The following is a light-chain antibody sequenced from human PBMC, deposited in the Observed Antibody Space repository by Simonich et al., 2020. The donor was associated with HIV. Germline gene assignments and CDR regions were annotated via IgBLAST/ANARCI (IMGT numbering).Light chain of an antibody. CDR2: WAS. J-gene: IGKJ1*01. CDR1: QSVFFISNNKNY. Sequence: IGMTQSPDSLAVSLGERATINCKSSQSVFFISNNKNYLAWYQQKPGQPPKLLIYWASTRESGVPDRFSGSGSGTDFTLTISSLQAEDVAVYYCQQYYNSPLTFGQGTNVEVK. CDR3: QQYYNSPLT. V-gene: IGKV4-1*01.